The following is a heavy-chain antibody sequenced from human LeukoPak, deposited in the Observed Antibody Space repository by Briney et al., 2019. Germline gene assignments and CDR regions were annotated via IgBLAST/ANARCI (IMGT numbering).Heavy chain of an antibody. J-gene: IGHJ4*02. CDR1: GGTFSSYA. Sequence: GASVKVSCKASGGTFSSYAISWVRQAPGQGLEWMGGIIPIFGTANYAKKFKGRVTITADESTSTAYMELSGLRSEDTAVYYCARVGYSSGWYGHYFDYWGQGTLVTVSS. D-gene: IGHD6-19*01. CDR3: ARVGYSSGWYGHYFDY. V-gene: IGHV1-69*13. CDR2: IIPIFGTA.